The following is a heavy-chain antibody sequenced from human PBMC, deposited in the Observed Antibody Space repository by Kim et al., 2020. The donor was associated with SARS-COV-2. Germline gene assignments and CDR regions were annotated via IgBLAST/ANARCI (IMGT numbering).Heavy chain of an antibody. V-gene: IGHV1-69*04. D-gene: IGHD2-21*02. J-gene: IGHJ4*02. CDR3: ARACGGDCSGLDY. Sequence: YPRKFQGRVTITADKATSTAYMGVSRLRSEDTAVYYCARACGGDCSGLDYWGQGTLVTVSS.